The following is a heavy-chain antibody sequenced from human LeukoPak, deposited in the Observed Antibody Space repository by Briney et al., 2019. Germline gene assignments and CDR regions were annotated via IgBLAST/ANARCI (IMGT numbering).Heavy chain of an antibody. V-gene: IGHV1-18*04. CDR2: ISAYNGIT. Sequence: ASVKVSCKASGYTFTSYGISWVRQAPGQGLEWMGWISAYNGITNYAQKLQGRVTMTTDTSTSTAYMELRSLRSDDTAVYYCARDPTPHNPFDYWGQGTLVTVSS. CDR1: GYTFTSYG. D-gene: IGHD1-14*01. CDR3: ARDPTPHNPFDY. J-gene: IGHJ4*02.